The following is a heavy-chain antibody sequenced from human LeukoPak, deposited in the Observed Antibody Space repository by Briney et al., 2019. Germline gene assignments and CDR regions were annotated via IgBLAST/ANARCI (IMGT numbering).Heavy chain of an antibody. V-gene: IGHV3-23*01. J-gene: IGHJ4*02. CDR1: GFTFSSYA. Sequence: PGGSLRLSCAASGFTFSSYAMSWVLQAPGKGLEWVSAISGSGGSTYYADSVKGRFTISRDNSKNTLYLQMNSPRAEDTAVYYCAKFKSGVVYYFDYWGQGTLVTVSS. D-gene: IGHD2-21*01. CDR2: ISGSGGST. CDR3: AKFKSGVVYYFDY.